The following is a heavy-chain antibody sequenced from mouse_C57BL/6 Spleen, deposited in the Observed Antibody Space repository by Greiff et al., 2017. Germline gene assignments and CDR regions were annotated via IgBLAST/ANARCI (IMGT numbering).Heavy chain of an antibody. CDR3: ARWGYYGSAPYAMDY. D-gene: IGHD1-1*01. J-gene: IGHJ4*01. V-gene: IGHV1-78*01. Sequence: VQLQQSDAELVKPGASVKISCKVSGYTFTDHTIHWMKQRPEQGLEWIGYIYPRDGSTKYNEKFKGKATLTADKSSSTAYMQLNSLTSEDSAVYCCARWGYYGSAPYAMDYWGQGTSVTVSS. CDR1: GYTFTDHT. CDR2: IYPRDGST.